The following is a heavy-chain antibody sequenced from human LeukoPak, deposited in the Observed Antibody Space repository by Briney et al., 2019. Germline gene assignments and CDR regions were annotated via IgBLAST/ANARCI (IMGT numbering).Heavy chain of an antibody. V-gene: IGHV3-30*18. CDR3: AKDKYSGSYGPLDY. CDR2: ISYDGSNK. J-gene: IGHJ4*02. CDR1: GFTFSNYG. D-gene: IGHD1-26*01. Sequence: PGGSLRLSCAASGFTFSNYGMHWVRQAPGKGLEWVAVISYDGSNKYYADSVKGRFTISRDNSKNTLYLQTNSLRAEDTAVYYCAKDKYSGSYGPLDYWGQGTLVTVSS.